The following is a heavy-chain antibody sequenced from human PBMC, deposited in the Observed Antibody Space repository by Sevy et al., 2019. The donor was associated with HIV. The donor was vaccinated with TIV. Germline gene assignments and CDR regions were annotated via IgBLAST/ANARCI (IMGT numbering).Heavy chain of an antibody. CDR3: AAEDLTTFGGSLRVFDI. J-gene: IGHJ3*02. Sequence: ASVKVSCKASGLTFTNSAVQWVRQARGQRLEWIGWIVVGSDITNYAQRFHERVTITRDMSTNTAYMEVSRLRPDDTAVYYCAAEDLTTFGGSLRVFDIGGQGTMVTVSS. CDR2: IVVGSDIT. D-gene: IGHD3-16*01. V-gene: IGHV1-58*01. CDR1: GLTFTNSA.